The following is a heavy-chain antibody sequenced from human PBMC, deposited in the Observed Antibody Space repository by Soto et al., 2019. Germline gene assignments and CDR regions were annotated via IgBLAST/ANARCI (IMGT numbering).Heavy chain of an antibody. V-gene: IGHV3-33*01. CDR3: ASGYCSGGSCYSSAFDI. D-gene: IGHD2-15*01. CDR1: GFTFSSYG. Sequence: QVQLVESGGGVVQPGRSLRLSCAASGFTFSSYGMHWVRQAPGKGLEWVAVIWDDGSNKYYADSVKGRFTISRDNSKNTLYLQMNSLRAEDTAVYYCASGYCSGGSCYSSAFDIWGQGTMVTVSS. J-gene: IGHJ3*02. CDR2: IWDDGSNK.